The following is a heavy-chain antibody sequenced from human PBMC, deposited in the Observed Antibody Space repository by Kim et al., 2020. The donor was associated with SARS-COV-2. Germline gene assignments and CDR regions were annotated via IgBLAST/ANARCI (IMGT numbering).Heavy chain of an antibody. CDR3: ARDQGSAYLDY. CDR1: GFTFSTYS. D-gene: IGHD3-10*01. V-gene: IGHV3-48*02. Sequence: GGSLRLSCAASGFTFSTYSMNWVRQAPGKGLEWVSYISSSSGTKYYADSVKGRFTISRDSAKNSLYLQMNDLRDEDTAVYYCARDQGSAYLDYWGQGTLV. CDR2: ISSSSGTK. J-gene: IGHJ4*02.